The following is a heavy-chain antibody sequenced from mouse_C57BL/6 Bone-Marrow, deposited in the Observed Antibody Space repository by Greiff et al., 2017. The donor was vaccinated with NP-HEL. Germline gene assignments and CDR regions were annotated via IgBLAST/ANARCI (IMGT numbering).Heavy chain of an antibody. CDR2: IDPSDRYT. Sequence: QVQLQQPGAELVKPGASVKLSCKASGYTFTSYWMQWVKQRPGQGLEWIGEIDPSDRYTNYNQKFKGKATLTVDTSSSTAYLQLSSLTSEDSAVYYCARRNVYYTYFDYWGQGTTLTVSS. D-gene: IGHD2-3*01. CDR3: ARRNVYYTYFDY. V-gene: IGHV1-50*01. J-gene: IGHJ2*01. CDR1: GYTFTSYW.